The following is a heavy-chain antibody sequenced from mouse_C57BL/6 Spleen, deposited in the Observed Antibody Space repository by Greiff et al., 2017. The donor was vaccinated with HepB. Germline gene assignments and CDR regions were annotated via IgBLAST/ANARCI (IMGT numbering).Heavy chain of an antibody. CDR3: TTTVVTYWYFDV. CDR2: IDPETGGT. CDR1: GYTFTDYE. V-gene: IGHV1-15*01. Sequence: VQLQQSGAELVRPGASVTLSCKASGYTFTDYEMHWVKQTPVHGLEWIGAIDPETGGTAYNQKFKGKAILTADKSSSTAYMELRSLTSEDSAVYYCTTTVVTYWYFDVWGTGTTVTVSS. J-gene: IGHJ1*03. D-gene: IGHD1-1*01.